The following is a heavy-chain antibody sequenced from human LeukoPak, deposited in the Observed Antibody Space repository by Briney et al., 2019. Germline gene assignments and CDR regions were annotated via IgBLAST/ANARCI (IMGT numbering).Heavy chain of an antibody. CDR2: ISSSGSTI. CDR3: ARDYDFWSGYPNSLHPFDY. V-gene: IGHV3-11*01. CDR1: GFTFSDYY. Sequence: GGSLRLSCAASGFTFSDYYMSWIRQAPGKGLEWVSYISSSGSTIYYADSVKGRFTISRDNAKNSLYLQMNSLRAEDTAVYYCARDYDFWSGYPNSLHPFDYWGQGTLVTVSS. D-gene: IGHD3-3*01. J-gene: IGHJ4*02.